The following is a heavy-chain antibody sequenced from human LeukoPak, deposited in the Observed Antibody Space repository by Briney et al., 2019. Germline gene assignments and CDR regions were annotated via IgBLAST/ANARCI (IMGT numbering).Heavy chain of an antibody. CDR2: ISWDSGDI. CDR1: GFTFDDYA. J-gene: IGHJ5*02. CDR3: AKDKTGGYSYGPIHL. D-gene: IGHD5-18*01. Sequence: PGRSLRLSCIASGFTFDDYAMHWVRQRPGKGLEWVSQISWDSGDIDYAGSVKGRFTISRDNAKNSLHLQMNSLTPEDTAFYYGAKDKTGGYSYGPIHLWGQGTLVTVSS. V-gene: IGHV3-9*01.